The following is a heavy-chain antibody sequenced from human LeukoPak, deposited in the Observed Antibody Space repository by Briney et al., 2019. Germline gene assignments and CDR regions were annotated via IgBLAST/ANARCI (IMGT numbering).Heavy chain of an antibody. J-gene: IGHJ4*02. D-gene: IGHD3-10*01. Sequence: SETLSLTCTVSGGSISSYYWSWIRQPPGKGLEWIGYIYYSGSTNYNPSLKSRVTISVDTSKNQFSLKLSSVTAADTAVYYCARVRGNYYGSGSYPDYWGQGTLVTVSS. CDR2: IYYSGST. CDR1: GGSISSYY. V-gene: IGHV4-59*01. CDR3: ARVRGNYYGSGSYPDY.